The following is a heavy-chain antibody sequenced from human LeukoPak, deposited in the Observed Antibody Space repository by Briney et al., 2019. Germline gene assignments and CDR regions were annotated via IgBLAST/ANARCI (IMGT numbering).Heavy chain of an antibody. J-gene: IGHJ5*02. V-gene: IGHV4-59*08. D-gene: IGHD2-15*01. CDR2: SYYSGST. CDR3: ARGRVGWFDP. Sequence: PSETLSLTCTVSGGSISSYYWSWIRQPPGKGLEWIGYSYYSGSTNYNPSLKSRVTISVDTSKNQFSLKLSSVTAADTAVYYCARGRVGWFDPWGQGTLVTVSS. CDR1: GGSISSYY.